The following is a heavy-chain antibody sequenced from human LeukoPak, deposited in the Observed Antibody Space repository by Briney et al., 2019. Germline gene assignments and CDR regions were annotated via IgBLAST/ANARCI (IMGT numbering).Heavy chain of an antibody. J-gene: IGHJ5*02. Sequence: PSETLSLTCAVYGASFSDYYWTWIRQPPGKGLEWIGEIDHSGSTKYSPSLKGRVTISLDTSKNQFSLDLTSVTAADTAVYYCATGSQLGSYNWLDPWGQGTLVTVSS. V-gene: IGHV4-34*01. CDR1: GASFSDYY. D-gene: IGHD1-1*01. CDR2: IDHSGST. CDR3: ATGSQLGSYNWLDP.